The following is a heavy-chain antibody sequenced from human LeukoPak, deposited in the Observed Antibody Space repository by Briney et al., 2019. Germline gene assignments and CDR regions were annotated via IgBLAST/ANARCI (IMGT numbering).Heavy chain of an antibody. CDR2: ITGSGGST. J-gene: IGHJ4*02. CDR3: ARDLSLIALTD. V-gene: IGHV3-23*01. Sequence: GGTLRLSCAASGFTFSTHGMNWVRQGPGKGLEWVSGITGSGGSTYYADSVKGRFTISRDNSKNTVYLQMNSLRAEDTAVYYCARDLSLIALTDWGQGTLVTVSS. CDR1: GFTFSTHG. D-gene: IGHD3-22*01.